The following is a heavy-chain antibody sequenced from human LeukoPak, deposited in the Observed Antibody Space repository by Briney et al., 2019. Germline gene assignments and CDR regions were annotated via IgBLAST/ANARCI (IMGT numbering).Heavy chain of an antibody. CDR2: ISWNSGSI. Sequence: PGRSPRLSCAASGFTFDDYAMHWVRQAPGKGLEWVSGISWNSGSIGYADSVKGRFTISRDNAKNSLYLQMNSLRAEDTALYYCAKDIGGGYDSPYYGMDVWGQGTTVTVSS. CDR1: GFTFDDYA. D-gene: IGHD5-12*01. CDR3: AKDIGGGYDSPYYGMDV. V-gene: IGHV3-9*01. J-gene: IGHJ6*02.